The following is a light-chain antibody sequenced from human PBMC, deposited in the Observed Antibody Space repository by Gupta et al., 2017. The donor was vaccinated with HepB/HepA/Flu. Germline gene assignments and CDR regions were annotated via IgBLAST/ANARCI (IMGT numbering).Light chain of an antibody. J-gene: IGKJ2*01. CDR3: QQSDSNLMYT. V-gene: IGKV1-39*01. CDR1: QSISSY. CDR2: AAS. Sequence: DIQMTQSPSSLSASVGDRVTITCRASQSISSYLNWYQQKPWKAPKLLIYAASSLQSGVPSRFSGSGYGTDFTLTISSLQPEDFATYYCQQSDSNLMYTFGQGTKLEIK.